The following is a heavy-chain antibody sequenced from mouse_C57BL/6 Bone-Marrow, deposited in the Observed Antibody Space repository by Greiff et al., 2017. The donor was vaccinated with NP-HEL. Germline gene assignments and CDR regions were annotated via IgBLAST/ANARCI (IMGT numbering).Heavy chain of an antibody. D-gene: IGHD1-1*01. CDR1: GFTFSSYT. V-gene: IGHV5-9*01. Sequence: EVQLVESGGGLVKPGGSLKLSCAASGFTFSSYTMSWVRQTPEKRLEWVATISGGGGNTYYPDSVKGRFTISRDNAKHTLYLQMSSLRSEDTALYYCARGTLRIDYWGQGTTLTVSS. CDR2: ISGGGGNT. J-gene: IGHJ2*01. CDR3: ARGTLRIDY.